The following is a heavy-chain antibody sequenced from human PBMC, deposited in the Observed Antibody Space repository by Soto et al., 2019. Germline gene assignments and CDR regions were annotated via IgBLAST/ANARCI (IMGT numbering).Heavy chain of an antibody. CDR2: IIPIFGTT. CDR3: ARDRTDSGYYTNWLDP. D-gene: IGHD3-22*01. J-gene: IGHJ5*02. Sequence: PVKVSCKGSGGGIGSGARTWVRQETGQGLEWVGRIIPIFGTTNYAQNLQGRVTISADKSTLTSYMELHSLTSDDTALHYCARDRTDSGYYTNWLDPWGQGTLVTVSS. V-gene: IGHV1-69*06. CDR1: GGGIGSGA.